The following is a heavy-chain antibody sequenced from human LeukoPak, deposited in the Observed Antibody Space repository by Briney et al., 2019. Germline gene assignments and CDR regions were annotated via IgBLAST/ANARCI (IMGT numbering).Heavy chain of an antibody. D-gene: IGHD6-19*01. CDR1: GRSISSSSYY. J-gene: IGHJ4*02. CDR3: ARHSAAVAGIDY. Sequence: SETLSLICTVSGRSISSSSYYWGWIRQPPGKGLEWIGSIYYSGSTYYNPSLKSRVTISVDTSKNRFSMKLSSVTAEDTAVYYCARHSAAVAGIDYWGQGTLVTVSS. V-gene: IGHV4-39*01. CDR2: IYYSGST.